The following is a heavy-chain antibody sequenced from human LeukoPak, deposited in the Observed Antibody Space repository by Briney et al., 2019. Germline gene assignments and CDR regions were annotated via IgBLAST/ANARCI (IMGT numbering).Heavy chain of an antibody. CDR3: ARDNNYYGSGSFDY. D-gene: IGHD3-10*01. V-gene: IGHV4-4*07. CDR1: GGSFSGYY. CDR2: IYTSGST. J-gene: IGHJ4*02. Sequence: SETLSLTCAVYGGSFSGYYWSWIRQPAGKGLEWIGRIYTSGSTNYNPSLKSRVTMSVDTSKNQFSLKLSSVTAADTAVYYCARDNNYYGSGSFDYWGQGTLVTVSS.